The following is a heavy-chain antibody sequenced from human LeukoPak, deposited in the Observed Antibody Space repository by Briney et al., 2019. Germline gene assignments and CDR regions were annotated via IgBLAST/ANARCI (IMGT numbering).Heavy chain of an antibody. J-gene: IGHJ5*02. CDR1: GGTFSSYA. CDR2: IIPILGIA. Sequence: SVKVSCKASGGTFSSYAISWVRQAPGQGLEWMGRIIPILGIANYAQKFQGRVTITAHKSTSTAYMELSSLRSEDTAVYYCARDRGTAAANWFDPWGQGTLVTVSS. CDR3: ARDRGTAAANWFDP. D-gene: IGHD6-13*01. V-gene: IGHV1-69*04.